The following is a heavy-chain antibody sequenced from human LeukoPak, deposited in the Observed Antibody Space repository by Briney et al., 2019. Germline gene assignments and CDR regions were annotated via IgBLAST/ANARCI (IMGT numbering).Heavy chain of an antibody. J-gene: IGHJ6*02. CDR1: GFTVSSNN. CDR3: TRDLLDYDLSTGLHHYYMDV. V-gene: IGHV3-7*01. CDR2: INQDGREK. Sequence: GGSLRLSCAASGFTVSSNNMSWVRQAPGKGLEWVTNINQDGREKYYVDSVKGRFTISRDNAKNSLYLQMNSLRVEDTAVYYCTRDLLDYDLSTGLHHYYMDVWGQGTTVTVSS. D-gene: IGHD3-9*01.